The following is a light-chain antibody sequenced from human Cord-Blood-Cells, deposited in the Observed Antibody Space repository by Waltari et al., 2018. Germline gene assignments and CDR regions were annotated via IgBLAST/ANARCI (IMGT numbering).Light chain of an antibody. CDR3: QQSYSTPWP. CDR1: QSISSY. V-gene: IGKV1-39*01. J-gene: IGKJ1*01. CDR2: AAS. Sequence: DIQMTQSPSSLLASVGDRVTITCRASQSISSYLNWYQQKPGKAPKLLIYAASSLQSGVRSRFSGSGSGTDFTLTISSLQPEDFATYDCQQSYSTPWPLGQGTKVEIK.